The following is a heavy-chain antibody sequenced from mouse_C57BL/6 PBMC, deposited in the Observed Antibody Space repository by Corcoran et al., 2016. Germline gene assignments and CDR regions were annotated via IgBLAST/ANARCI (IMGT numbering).Heavy chain of an antibody. CDR3: ARRLTGYFDY. CDR2: INTYSGVP. V-gene: IGHV9-3*01. D-gene: IGHD4-1*01. CDR1: GYTFTTYG. Sequence: QIQLVQSGPELKKPGETVKISCKASGYTFTTYGMSWVKQAPGKGLKWMGWINTYSGVPTYADDVKGRFAFSLETSASTAYLQINNLKNEDTATYFCARRLTGYFDYWGQGTTLTVSS. J-gene: IGHJ2*01.